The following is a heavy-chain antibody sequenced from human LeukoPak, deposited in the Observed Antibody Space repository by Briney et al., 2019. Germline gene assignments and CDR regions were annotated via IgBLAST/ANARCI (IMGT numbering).Heavy chain of an antibody. CDR3: ARFSGIAAAGTMGAYDY. J-gene: IGHJ4*02. V-gene: IGHV4-34*01. CDR2: INHSGST. CDR1: GGSFSGYY. Sequence: PSETLSLTCAVYGGSFSGYYWSWIRQPPGKGLEWIGEINHSGSTNYNPSLKSRVTISVDTSKNKFSLKLSSVTAADTAVYYCARFSGIAAAGTMGAYDYWGQGTLVTVSS. D-gene: IGHD6-13*01.